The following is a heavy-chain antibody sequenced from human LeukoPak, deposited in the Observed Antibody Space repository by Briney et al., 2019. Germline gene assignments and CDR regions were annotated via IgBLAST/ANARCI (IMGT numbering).Heavy chain of an antibody. J-gene: IGHJ5*02. V-gene: IGHV4-59*08. CDR1: GGSISGYY. Sequence: KASETLSLTCTVSGGSISGYYWSWIRQPPGKGLEWIGYTYYSGTTNYNPSLKSRVTISVDTSKNQFSLKLRSMTAADTAVYYCARHVGYGNNWFDPWGQGTPVTVSS. CDR2: TYYSGTT. D-gene: IGHD5-18*01. CDR3: ARHVGYGNNWFDP.